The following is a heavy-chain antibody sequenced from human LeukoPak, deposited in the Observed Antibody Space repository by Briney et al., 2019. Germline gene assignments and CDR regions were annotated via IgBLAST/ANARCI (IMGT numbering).Heavy chain of an antibody. V-gene: IGHV3-30-3*02. CDR1: GFTFSSYA. CDR3: AKRYYYDSSGYLDY. CDR2: ISYDGSNK. D-gene: IGHD3-22*01. J-gene: IGHJ4*02. Sequence: GGSLRLSCAASGFTFSSYAMHWVRQAPGKGLEWVAVISYDGSNKYYADSVKGRFTISRDNSKNTLYLQMNSLRAEDTAVYYCAKRYYYDSSGYLDYWGQGTLVTVSS.